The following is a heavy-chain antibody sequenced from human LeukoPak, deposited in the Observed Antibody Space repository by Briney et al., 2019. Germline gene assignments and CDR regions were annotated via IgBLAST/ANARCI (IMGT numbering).Heavy chain of an antibody. D-gene: IGHD3-3*01. CDR2: ISGSGGTT. Sequence: GGSLRLSCAASGFTFSSYAMSWVRQAPGKGLEWVSGISGSGGTTYYADSVKGRFTISRDNSKNTLYLQMNGLSAEDTAIYYCAKPQTLRFLEWSPWDYWGQGTLVTVSS. V-gene: IGHV3-23*01. CDR1: GFTFSSYA. J-gene: IGHJ4*02. CDR3: AKPQTLRFLEWSPWDY.